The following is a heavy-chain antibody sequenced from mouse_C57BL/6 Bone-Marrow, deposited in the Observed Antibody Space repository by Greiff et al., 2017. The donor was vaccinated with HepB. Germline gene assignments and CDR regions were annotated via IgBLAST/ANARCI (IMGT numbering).Heavy chain of an antibody. CDR2: IYPGSGST. V-gene: IGHV1-55*01. J-gene: IGHJ4*01. CDR1: GYTFTSYW. Sequence: QVQLQQPGAELVKPGASVKMSCKASGYTFTSYWITWVKQRPGQGLEWIGDIYPGSGSTNYNEKFKRKATLTVDTSSSTAYMQLSSLTSEDSAVYYCASKYYDSSYAMDYWGKEPQSPSPQ. D-gene: IGHD2-4*01. CDR3: ASKYYDSSYAMDY.